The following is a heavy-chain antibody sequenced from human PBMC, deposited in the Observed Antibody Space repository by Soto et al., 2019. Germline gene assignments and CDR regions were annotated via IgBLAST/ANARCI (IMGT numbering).Heavy chain of an antibody. CDR1: GYTFTSYG. V-gene: IGHV1-18*04. CDR3: ASQYYYDSSGYIA. J-gene: IGHJ5*02. Sequence: ASVKVSCKASGYTFTSYGITWVRQAPGQGLEWMGWISPYNGKTYYAQRFQGRVTLTTDPSTTTAHMELWSLIFDDTAVYYCASQYYYDSSGYIAWGQGTLVTVSS. D-gene: IGHD3-22*01. CDR2: ISPYNGKT.